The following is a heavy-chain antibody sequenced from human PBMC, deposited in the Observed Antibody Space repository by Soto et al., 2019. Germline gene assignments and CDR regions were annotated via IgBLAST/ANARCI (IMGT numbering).Heavy chain of an antibody. CDR1: GFIFSNFA. Sequence: GGSLRLSCSVFGFIFSNFAMHWVRQAPGKGLEYVSAISSDGRSAYHADSVKGRFTISRDSSKNTLYLQMSSLRAEDMAVYYCAKGNYGDYGEVYFDHWGQGALVTVSS. D-gene: IGHD4-17*01. CDR2: ISSDGRSA. V-gene: IGHV3-64D*08. J-gene: IGHJ4*02. CDR3: AKGNYGDYGEVYFDH.